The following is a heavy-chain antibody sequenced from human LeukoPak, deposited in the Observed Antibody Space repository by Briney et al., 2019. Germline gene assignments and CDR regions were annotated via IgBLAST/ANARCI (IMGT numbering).Heavy chain of an antibody. D-gene: IGHD4-17*01. J-gene: IGHJ4*02. Sequence: ASVKVSCKASGYTFTGYYMHWVRQAPGQGLEWMGWISAYNGNTNYAQKLQGRVTMTTDTSTSTAYMELRSLRSDDTAVYYCASYGDALDYWGQGTLVTVSS. CDR2: ISAYNGNT. CDR1: GYTFTGYY. CDR3: ASYGDALDY. V-gene: IGHV1-18*04.